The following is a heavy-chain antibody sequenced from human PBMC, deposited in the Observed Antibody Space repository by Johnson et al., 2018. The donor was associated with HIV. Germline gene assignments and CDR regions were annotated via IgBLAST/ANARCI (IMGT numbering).Heavy chain of an antibody. D-gene: IGHD6-13*01. J-gene: IGHJ3*02. CDR2: VSAPGDST. CDR3: ARATSASGTDNDAFDI. V-gene: IGHV3-23*04. Sequence: VQLVESGGGLVQPGGSLRLSCAASGFTFRSYAMGWVRQAPGEGLEWVSVVSAPGDSTYYADSVKGRFTISRDNSKNTLYVQMNSLRAEDTAIYHCARATSASGTDNDAFDIWGQGTMVTVSS. CDR1: GFTFRSYA.